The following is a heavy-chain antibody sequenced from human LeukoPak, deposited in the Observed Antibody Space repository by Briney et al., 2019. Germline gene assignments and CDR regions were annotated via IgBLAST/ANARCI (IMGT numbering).Heavy chain of an antibody. CDR1: GGSISSYY. CDR2: IYTSRST. Sequence: SETLSLTCTVSGGSISSYYWSWIRQPAGKGLEWIGRIYTSRSTNYNPSLKSRVTMSVDTSKNQFSLKLSSVTAADTAVYYCAREVRVPAATNWFDPWGQGTLVTVSS. D-gene: IGHD2-2*01. CDR3: AREVRVPAATNWFDP. V-gene: IGHV4-4*07. J-gene: IGHJ5*02.